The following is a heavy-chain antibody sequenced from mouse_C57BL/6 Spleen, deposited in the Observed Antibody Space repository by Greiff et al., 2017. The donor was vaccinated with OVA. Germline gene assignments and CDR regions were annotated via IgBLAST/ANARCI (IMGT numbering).Heavy chain of an antibody. V-gene: IGHV10-1*01. CDR1: GFSFNTYA. D-gene: IGHD1-1*01. Sequence: EVQLVESGGGLVQPKGSLKLSCAASGFSFNTYAMNWVRQAPGKGLEWVARIRSKSNNYATYYAASVKDRFTISRDDSESMLYLQMNNLKTECTAMYYCVGHPDYYGSSPSSMDYWGQGTSVTVSS. CDR3: VGHPDYYGSSPSSMDY. J-gene: IGHJ4*01. CDR2: IRSKSNNYAT.